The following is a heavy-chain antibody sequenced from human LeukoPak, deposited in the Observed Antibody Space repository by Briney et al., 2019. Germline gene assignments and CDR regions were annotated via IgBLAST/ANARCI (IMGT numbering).Heavy chain of an antibody. CDR3: ARGPSVTSIGGP. J-gene: IGHJ5*02. CDR2: INHSGST. CDR1: GGSFSGYY. V-gene: IGHV4-34*01. D-gene: IGHD4-17*01. Sequence: SETLSLTCAVYGGSFSGYYWSWIRQPPGKGLEWIGEINHSGSTNYNPSLKSQATISVDTSKKQFSLNLTSVTAADTAVYYCARGPSVTSIGGPWGQGTLVTVSA.